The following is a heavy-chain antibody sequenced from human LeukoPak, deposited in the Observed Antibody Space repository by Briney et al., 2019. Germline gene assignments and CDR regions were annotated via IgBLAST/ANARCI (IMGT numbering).Heavy chain of an antibody. Sequence: ASVKVSCKASGYTFTSYGISWVRQAPGQGLEWMGWISAYNGNTNYAQKLQGRVTMTTDTSTGTAYMELRSLRSDDTAVYYCARGEGTYGDYSAEYFQHWGQGTLVTVSS. V-gene: IGHV1-18*01. J-gene: IGHJ1*01. CDR1: GYTFTSYG. CDR3: ARGEGTYGDYSAEYFQH. D-gene: IGHD4-17*01. CDR2: ISAYNGNT.